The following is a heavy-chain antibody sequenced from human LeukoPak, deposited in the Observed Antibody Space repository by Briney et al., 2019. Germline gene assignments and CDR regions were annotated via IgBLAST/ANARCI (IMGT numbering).Heavy chain of an antibody. CDR1: GGSFSGYY. D-gene: IGHD3-3*01. CDR2: INHSGST. V-gene: IGHV4-34*01. Sequence: PSETLSLTCAVYGGSFSGYYWSWIRQPPGKGLEWIGEINHSGSTKYNPSLKSRVIISVDTSKNQFSLKLSSVTAADTAVYYCARYPFWSGHYLGSYYMDVWGKGTTVTVSS. J-gene: IGHJ6*03. CDR3: ARYPFWSGHYLGSYYMDV.